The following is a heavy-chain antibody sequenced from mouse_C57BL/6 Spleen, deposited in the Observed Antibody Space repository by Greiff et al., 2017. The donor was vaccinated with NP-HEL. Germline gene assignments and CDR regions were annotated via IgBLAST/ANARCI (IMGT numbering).Heavy chain of an antibody. Sequence: QVQLQQPGAELVMPGASVKLSCKASGYTFTSYWMHWVKQRPGQGLEWIGVIDPSDSYTNYNQKFKGKSTLTVDKSSSTAYMQLSSLTSEDSAVYYCARRRGGLYYGNYDAMDYWGQGTSVTVSS. CDR3: ARRRGGLYYGNYDAMDY. CDR2: IDPSDSYT. J-gene: IGHJ4*01. CDR1: GYTFTSYW. D-gene: IGHD2-1*01. V-gene: IGHV1-69*01.